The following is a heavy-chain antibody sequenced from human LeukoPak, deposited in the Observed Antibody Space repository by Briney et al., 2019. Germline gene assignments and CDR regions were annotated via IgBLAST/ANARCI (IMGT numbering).Heavy chain of an antibody. CDR2: ISGSGGST. CDR3: AKEPHAMAYNLYYFDY. Sequence: PGGSLRLSCAASGFTFSSYAMSWVRQAPGKGLEWVSAISGSGGSTYYADSVKGRFTISRDNSKNTLYLQMNSLKAEDTAVYYCAKEPHAMAYNLYYFDYWGQGTLVTVSS. V-gene: IGHV3-23*01. J-gene: IGHJ4*02. CDR1: GFTFSSYA. D-gene: IGHD1-1*01.